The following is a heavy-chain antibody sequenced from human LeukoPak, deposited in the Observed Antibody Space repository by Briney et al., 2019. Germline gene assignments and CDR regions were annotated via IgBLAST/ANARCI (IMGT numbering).Heavy chain of an antibody. CDR1: GGSISSFY. CDR3: ANYHGSGSYPFDY. D-gene: IGHD3-10*01. CDR2: IYYSGGL. V-gene: IGHV4-59*01. J-gene: IGHJ4*02. Sequence: SETLSLTCTVSGGSISSFYWSWIRQPPGKGLEWIGYIYYSGGLNYNPSLKSRVTISLDTSKNQFSLRLSSVTAADTAVYYCANYHGSGSYPFDYWGQGTLVTVSS.